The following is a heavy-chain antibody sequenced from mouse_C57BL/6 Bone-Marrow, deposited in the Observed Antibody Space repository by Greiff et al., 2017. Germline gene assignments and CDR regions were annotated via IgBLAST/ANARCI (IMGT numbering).Heavy chain of an antibody. CDR2: ISSGGSYT. D-gene: IGHD1-1*01. J-gene: IGHJ2*01. V-gene: IGHV5-6*01. CDR3: ATSYYYVSSPFSFDY. Sequence: EVQLVESGGDLVKPGGSLKLSCAASGFTFSSYGMSWVRQTPDKRLEWVATISSGGSYTYYPDSVKGRFTISRDNAKNTLYLQMSSLKSEDTAMYYCATSYYYVSSPFSFDYWGQGTTLTVSS. CDR1: GFTFSSYG.